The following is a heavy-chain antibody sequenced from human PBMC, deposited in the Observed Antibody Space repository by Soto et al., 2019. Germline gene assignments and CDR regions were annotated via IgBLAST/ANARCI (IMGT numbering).Heavy chain of an antibody. Sequence: SETLSLTCTVSGGSISRGDYYWSWIRQPPGKGLEWIGYIYYSGSTYYNPSLKSRVTISVDTSKSQFSLKLSSVTAADTAVYYCARDRRESFQQVRYGMDVWGQGTTVTVSS. J-gene: IGHJ6*02. CDR1: GGSISRGDYY. V-gene: IGHV4-30-4*01. D-gene: IGHD3-3*01. CDR2: IYYSGST. CDR3: ARDRRESFQQVRYGMDV.